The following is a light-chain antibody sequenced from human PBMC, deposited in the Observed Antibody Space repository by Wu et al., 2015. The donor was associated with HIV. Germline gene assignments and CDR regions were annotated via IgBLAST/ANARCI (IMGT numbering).Light chain of an antibody. Sequence: EVVMTQSPDTLSVSSGTRVTLSCTASQNVRTNFAWYQQKPGQAPRLLIYGVSTRATGIPARFSGSGSGTEFTLTITNIQSEDVAIYYCQQYNKWPPFTFGGGTKVEIK. V-gene: IGKV3-15*01. CDR2: GVS. CDR3: QQYNKWPPFT. CDR1: QNVRTN. J-gene: IGKJ4*01.